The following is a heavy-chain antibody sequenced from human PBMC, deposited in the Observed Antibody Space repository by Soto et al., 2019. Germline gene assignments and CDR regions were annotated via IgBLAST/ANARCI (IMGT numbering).Heavy chain of an antibody. CDR3: AKSSRITLVRGVTDY. J-gene: IGHJ4*02. D-gene: IGHD3-10*01. V-gene: IGHV3-23*01. CDR2: ISGGAGDT. Sequence: GGSLRLSCAASGFAFSNYAMNWVRQAPWKGLEWVSAISGGAGDTYYADSVKGRFTISRDNSKNTLYLQMKSLRAEDTAVYFCAKSSRITLVRGVTDYWGQGTLVTVSS. CDR1: GFAFSNYA.